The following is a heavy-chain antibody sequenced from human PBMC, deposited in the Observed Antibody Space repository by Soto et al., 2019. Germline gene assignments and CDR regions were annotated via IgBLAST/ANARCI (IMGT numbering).Heavy chain of an antibody. Sequence: SETLSLTCTVSSDSISDYYWTWIRQPAGKGLEWIGRISTSGSTNHNPSLKGRVTMSVDTSKKQVSLNLTSVTAADTAVYYCARESILLAASGKRDFDYWGQGTLVTVSS. CDR2: ISTSGST. V-gene: IGHV4-4*07. J-gene: IGHJ4*02. CDR3: ARESILLAASGKRDFDY. CDR1: SDSISDYY. D-gene: IGHD6-13*01.